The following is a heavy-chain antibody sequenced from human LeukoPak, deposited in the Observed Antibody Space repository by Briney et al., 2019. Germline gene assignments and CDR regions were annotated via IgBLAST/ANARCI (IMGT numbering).Heavy chain of an antibody. CDR1: GFTFSTHW. CDR3: ARAPSEIGGYYPEYFRH. V-gene: IGHV3-74*01. Sequence: GGSLRLSCAASGFTFSTHWMHWVRQAPGKGLVWVSRIKSDGSTNYADSVKGRFTISRDNAKNTVSLQMNSLRPEDTGVYCCARAPSEIGGYYPEYFRHWGQGTLVTVSS. D-gene: IGHD3-22*01. J-gene: IGHJ1*01. CDR2: IKSDGST.